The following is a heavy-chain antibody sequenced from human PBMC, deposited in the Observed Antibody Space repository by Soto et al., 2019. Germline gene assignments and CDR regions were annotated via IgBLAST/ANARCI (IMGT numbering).Heavy chain of an antibody. V-gene: IGHV1-69*02. CDR2: IIPILGIA. CDR1: GGTFSSYT. Sequence: QVQLVQSGAEVKKPGSSVKVSCKASGGTFSSYTISWVRQAPGQGLEWMGRIIPILGIANYAQKFQGRVTITADKSTSTAYMGLSSLRSEDTAVYYCARAVATNPLFDYWGQGTLVTVSS. J-gene: IGHJ4*02. CDR3: ARAVATNPLFDY. D-gene: IGHD5-12*01.